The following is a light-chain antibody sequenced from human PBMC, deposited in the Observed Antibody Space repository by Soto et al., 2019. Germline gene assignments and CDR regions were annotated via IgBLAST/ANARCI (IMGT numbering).Light chain of an antibody. Sequence: QSALAQPASVSGSPGQSITISCTGTSSDVGGYNYVSWYQQHPGKAPKLMIYEVSNRPSGVSNRFSGSKSGNTASLTISGLQAEDEADYYCSSYTSSSTPPYVFGTGTKVHRP. J-gene: IGLJ1*01. CDR2: EVS. V-gene: IGLV2-14*01. CDR1: SSDVGGYNY. CDR3: SSYTSSSTPPYV.